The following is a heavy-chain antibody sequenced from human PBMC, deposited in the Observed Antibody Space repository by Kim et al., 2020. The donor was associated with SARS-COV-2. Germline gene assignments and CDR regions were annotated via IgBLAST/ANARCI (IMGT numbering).Heavy chain of an antibody. CDR1: GFTFSAYD. J-gene: IGHJ3*02. V-gene: IGHV3-48*02. CDR2: ITKSSTTI. Sequence: GGSLRLSCATSGFTFSAYDMNWVRQAPGKGLEWLSFITKSSTTIYYADSVEGRFTISRDNAKNSLFLQMNGLRDEDTALYYCVRDRMGGAFDMWGQGTVVTVSS. D-gene: IGHD3-16*01. CDR3: VRDRMGGAFDM.